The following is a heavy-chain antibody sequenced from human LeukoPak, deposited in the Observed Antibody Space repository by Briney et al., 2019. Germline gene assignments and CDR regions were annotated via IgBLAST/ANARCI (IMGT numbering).Heavy chain of an antibody. CDR3: ARLGGLNEPDY. J-gene: IGHJ4*02. CDR1: GGSISSYY. Sequence: PSETLSLTCTVSGGSISSYYWSWIRQPPGKGLEWIGYIYYSGSTNYNPSLKSRVTISVDTSKDQFSLKLSSVTAADTAVYYCARLGGLNEPDYWGQGTLVTVSS. CDR2: IYYSGST. D-gene: IGHD2-15*01. V-gene: IGHV4-59*08.